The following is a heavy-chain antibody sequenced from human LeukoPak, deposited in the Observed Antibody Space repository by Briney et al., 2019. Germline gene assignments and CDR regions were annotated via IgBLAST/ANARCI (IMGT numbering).Heavy chain of an antibody. CDR3: ARELGYGSGSYDYYYYGMDV. J-gene: IGHJ6*04. V-gene: IGHV1-69*01. CDR1: GGTFSSCA. D-gene: IGHD3-10*01. Sequence: GSSVKVSCKASGGTFSSCAISWVRQAPGQGLEWMGGITPIFGTANYAQKFQGRVTITADESTSTAYMELSSLRSEDTAVYYCARELGYGSGSYDYYYYGMDVWGKGTTVTVSS. CDR2: ITPIFGTA.